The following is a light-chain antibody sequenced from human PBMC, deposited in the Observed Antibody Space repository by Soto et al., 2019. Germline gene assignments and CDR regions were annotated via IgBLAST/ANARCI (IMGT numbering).Light chain of an antibody. Sequence: AIQMTQSPSSLSASVGDRVTITCRASQYIRDELAWYQQKAGKAPHLLIYEATTLHSGVPSRFSGSGSGTDFSLTISGLQPEDFTTYYCQHYNSYSRAFGQGTTVEIK. CDR2: EAT. J-gene: IGKJ1*01. CDR3: QHYNSYSRA. CDR1: QYIRDE. V-gene: IGKV1-6*01.